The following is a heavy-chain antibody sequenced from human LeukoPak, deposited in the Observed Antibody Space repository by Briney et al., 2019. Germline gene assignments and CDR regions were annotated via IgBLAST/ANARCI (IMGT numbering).Heavy chain of an antibody. D-gene: IGHD1-26*01. CDR2: IIPIFGTA. Sequence: GASVKVSCKASGGIFSRYAISWVRQAPGQGLEWMGGIIPIFGTANYAQKFQGRVTMTTDTSTSTAYMELRSLRSDDTAVYYCARDLGHGLGGAVDYWGQGTLVTVSS. CDR3: ARDLGHGLGGAVDY. J-gene: IGHJ4*02. V-gene: IGHV1-69*05. CDR1: GGIFSRYA.